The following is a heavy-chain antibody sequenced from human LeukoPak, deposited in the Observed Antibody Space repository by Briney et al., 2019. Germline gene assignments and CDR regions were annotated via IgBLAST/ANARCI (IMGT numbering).Heavy chain of an antibody. CDR1: GFTFSSYG. Sequence: PGGSLRLSCAASGFTFSSYGMHWVRQAPGKGLEWVAVISYDGSNKYYADSVKGRFTISRDNSKITLYLQMNSLRTEDTAVYYCAKPLDVTTPMDGFGYWGQGTLVTVSS. D-gene: IGHD5-18*01. CDR3: AKPLDVTTPMDGFGY. V-gene: IGHV3-30*18. J-gene: IGHJ4*02. CDR2: ISYDGSNK.